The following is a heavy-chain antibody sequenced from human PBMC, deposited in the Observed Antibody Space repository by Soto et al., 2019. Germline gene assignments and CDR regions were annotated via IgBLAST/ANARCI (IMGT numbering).Heavy chain of an antibody. V-gene: IGHV4-31*03. J-gene: IGHJ5*02. CDR2: IYYSGST. D-gene: IGHD4-17*01. CDR1: GGSISSGGYY. CDR3: ARDKGDYGDIGWFDP. Sequence: QVQLQESGPGLVKPSQTLSLTCTVSGGSISSGGYYWSWIRQHPGKGLEWIGYIYYSGSTYYNPSLKNRVTISVDTSKNQFSLKLSSVTAADTAVYYCARDKGDYGDIGWFDPWGQGTLVTVSS.